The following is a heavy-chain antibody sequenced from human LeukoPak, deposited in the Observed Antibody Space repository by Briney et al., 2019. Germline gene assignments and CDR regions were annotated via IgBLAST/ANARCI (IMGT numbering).Heavy chain of an antibody. CDR2: IYHSGST. D-gene: IGHD3-10*01. CDR1: GGSISSSNW. V-gene: IGHV4-4*02. CDR3: ARDRAFITMVRGVIRNRWFDP. Sequence: PSGTLSLTCAVSGGSISSSNWWSWVRQPPGKGLEWIGEIYHSGSTNYNPSLKSRVTISVDKSKNQFSLKLSSVTAADTAVYYCARDRAFITMVRGVIRNRWFDPWGQGTLVTVPS. J-gene: IGHJ5*02.